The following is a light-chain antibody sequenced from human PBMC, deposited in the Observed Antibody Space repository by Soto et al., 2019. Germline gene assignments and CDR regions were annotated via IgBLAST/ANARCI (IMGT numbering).Light chain of an antibody. CDR2: DAS. CDR1: QSVRNN. V-gene: IGKV3-15*01. Sequence: EIVMTQSPATLSVSPGERATLSCRASQSVRNNLAWYQQKPGQAPRVLIYDASTRATGIPGRFSGSGSGTAFTLTISSLQSEDSAVYYCQQYNNWLSLTFGGGTKVEIK. J-gene: IGKJ4*01. CDR3: QQYNNWLSLT.